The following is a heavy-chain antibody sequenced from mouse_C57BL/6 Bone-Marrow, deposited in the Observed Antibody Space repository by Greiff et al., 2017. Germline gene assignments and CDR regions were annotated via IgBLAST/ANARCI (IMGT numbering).Heavy chain of an antibody. Sequence: QVQLQQSGAELVKPGASVKLSCKASGYTFTSYWMHWVKQRPGGGLEWIGGIDPNSGGTKYNEKFKSKATLTVDKPSSTAYMLISSLTSEDSAFYYGAGSRSFFDYWGQGTTLTVSA. V-gene: IGHV1-72*01. CDR1: GYTFTSYW. J-gene: IGHJ2*01. CDR3: AGSRSFFDY. CDR2: IDPNSGGT.